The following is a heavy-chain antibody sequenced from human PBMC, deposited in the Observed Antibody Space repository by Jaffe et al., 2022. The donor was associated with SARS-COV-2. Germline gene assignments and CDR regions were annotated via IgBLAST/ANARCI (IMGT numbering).Heavy chain of an antibody. CDR3: AKDSIAAAGPFDY. Sequence: EVQLLESGGGLVQPGGSLRLSCAASGFTFSSYAMSWVRQAPGKGLEWVSAISASGDNTYYADSVKGRFTFSRDNSKNTLYLQMNSLRAEDTAIYFCAKDSIAAAGPFDYWGQGTLVTVSS. V-gene: IGHV3-23*01. CDR1: GFTFSSYA. J-gene: IGHJ4*02. CDR2: ISASGDNT. D-gene: IGHD6-13*01.